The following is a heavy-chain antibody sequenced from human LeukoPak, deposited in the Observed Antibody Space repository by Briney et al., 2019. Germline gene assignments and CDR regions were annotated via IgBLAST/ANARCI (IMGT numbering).Heavy chain of an antibody. Sequence: GGSLRLSCAASGFTFSSYSMSWVRQAPGKGLEWVSAISGSRSSTYYADSLKGRFTISRDNSKNTLYLQMNSLRAEDTAVYYCAKAELYGGECYSLDPFDYWGQGTLVTVSS. CDR2: ISGSRSST. J-gene: IGHJ4*02. CDR3: AKAELYGGECYSLDPFDY. CDR1: GFTFSSYS. D-gene: IGHD2-21*01. V-gene: IGHV3-23*01.